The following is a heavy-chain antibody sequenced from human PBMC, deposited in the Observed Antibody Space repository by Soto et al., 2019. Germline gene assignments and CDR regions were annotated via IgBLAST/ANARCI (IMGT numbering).Heavy chain of an antibody. CDR3: ARGGGSYLNWFDP. J-gene: IGHJ5*02. Sequence: QVQLVESGGGVVQPGRSLRLSCAASGFTFSSYGMHWVRQAPGKGLEWVAVIWYDGSNKYYADSVKGRFTISRDNSKNTLYLQMNRLRAEDTAVYYCARGGGSYLNWFDPWGQGTLVTVSS. CDR2: IWYDGSNK. V-gene: IGHV3-33*01. D-gene: IGHD1-26*01. CDR1: GFTFSSYG.